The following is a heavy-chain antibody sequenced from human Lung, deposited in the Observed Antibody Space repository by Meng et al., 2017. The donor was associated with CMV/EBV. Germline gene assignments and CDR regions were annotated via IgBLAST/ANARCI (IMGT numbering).Heavy chain of an antibody. CDR2: INHSGST. Sequence: SQTLSLTCAVYGGSFSGYYWSWIRQPPGKGLEWIGEINHSGSTNYSPSLKSRVTISVDTSKNQFSLKLSSVTAADTAVYYCARAGRSYGMDVWGQGTTVTVSS. V-gene: IGHV4-34*01. CDR1: GGSFSGYY. CDR3: ARAGRSYGMDV. J-gene: IGHJ6*02.